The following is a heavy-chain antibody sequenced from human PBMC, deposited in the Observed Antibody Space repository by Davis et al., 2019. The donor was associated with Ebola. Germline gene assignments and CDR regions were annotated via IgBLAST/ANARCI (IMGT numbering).Heavy chain of an antibody. D-gene: IGHD1-26*01. CDR1: RYIFVNHG. J-gene: IGHJ4*02. V-gene: IGHV1-18*04. Sequence: AASVTVSRMPSRYIFVNHGITWVRQAPRQSLEWLGWIRTYDGNTNYAQKLQDRVTMTTDTSTTTVFMELTNLRFDDTAMYWCARGEGAPDVWGQGTRVTVSS. CDR3: ARGEGAPDV. CDR2: IRTYDGNT.